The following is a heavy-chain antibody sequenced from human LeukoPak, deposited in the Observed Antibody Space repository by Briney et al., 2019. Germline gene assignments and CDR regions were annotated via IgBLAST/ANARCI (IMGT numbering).Heavy chain of an antibody. CDR2: INPNSGGT. Sequence: GASVKVSCKASGYTFTGYYMHWVRQAPGQGLEWMGWINPNSGGTNYAQKFQGRVTMTRDTSISTAYMELSRLRSDDTAVYYCAHTEVDTAMVSPGPWGQGTLVTVSS. V-gene: IGHV1-2*02. CDR1: GYTFTGYY. J-gene: IGHJ5*02. D-gene: IGHD5-18*01. CDR3: AHTEVDTAMVSPGP.